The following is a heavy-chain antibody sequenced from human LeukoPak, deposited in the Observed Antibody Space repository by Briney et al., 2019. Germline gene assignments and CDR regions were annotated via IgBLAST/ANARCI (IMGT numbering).Heavy chain of an antibody. Sequence: GESLKISCAASGFTFSSYAMSWVRQAPGKGLEWVSAISGSGGSTYYADSVKGRFTISRDNSKNTLYLQMNSLRAEDTAVYYCAKDPTVVVTVVDYWGQGTLVTVSS. V-gene: IGHV3-23*01. CDR1: GFTFSSYA. J-gene: IGHJ4*02. CDR3: AKDPTVVVTVVDY. CDR2: ISGSGGST. D-gene: IGHD2-21*02.